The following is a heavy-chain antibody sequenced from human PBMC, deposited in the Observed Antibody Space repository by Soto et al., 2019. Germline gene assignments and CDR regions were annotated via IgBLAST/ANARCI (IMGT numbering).Heavy chain of an antibody. CDR3: AHSTMVRGVIYPNNWFDP. J-gene: IGHJ5*02. V-gene: IGHV2-5*02. D-gene: IGHD3-10*01. CDR1: GFSLSTSGVG. Sequence: SGPTLVNPTQTLTLTCTFSGFSLSTSGVGVGWIRQPPGKALEWLALIYWDDDKRYSPSLKSRLTITKDTSKNQVVLTMTNMDPVDTATYYCAHSTMVRGVIYPNNWFDPWGQGTLVTVSS. CDR2: IYWDDDK.